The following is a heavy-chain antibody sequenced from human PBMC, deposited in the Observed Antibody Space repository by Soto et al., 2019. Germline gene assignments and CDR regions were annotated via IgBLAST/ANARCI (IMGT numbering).Heavy chain of an antibody. J-gene: IGHJ4*02. CDR1: GGSFSGYY. V-gene: IGHV4-34*01. CDR2: INHSGST. CDR3: ARSPPRNFDWLIQSPYYFDY. D-gene: IGHD3-9*01. Sequence: SETLSLTCAVYGGSFSGYYWSWIRQPPGKGLEWIGEINHSGSTNYNPSLKSRVTISVDTSKNQFSLKLSSVTAADTAVYYCARSPPRNFDWLIQSPYYFDYWGQGTLVTVSS.